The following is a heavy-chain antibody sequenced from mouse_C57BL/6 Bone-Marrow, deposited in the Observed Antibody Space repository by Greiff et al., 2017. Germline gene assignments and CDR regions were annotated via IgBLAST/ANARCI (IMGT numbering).Heavy chain of an antibody. V-gene: IGHV1-64*01. Sequence: VQLQQSGAELVKPGASVKLSCKASGYTFTSYWMHWVKQRPGQGLEWIGMIHPNSGSTNYNEKFKSKATLTVDNSSSTAYMQLSSLTSEDSAVYYCARALLGRAYWGQGTLVTVSA. CDR3: ARALLGRAY. D-gene: IGHD4-1*01. CDR2: IHPNSGST. CDR1: GYTFTSYW. J-gene: IGHJ3*01.